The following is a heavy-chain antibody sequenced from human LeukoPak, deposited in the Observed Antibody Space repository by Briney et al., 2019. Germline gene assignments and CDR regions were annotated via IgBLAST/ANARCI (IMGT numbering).Heavy chain of an antibody. CDR1: GYTFTGYY. CDR3: ARGAGFKSGRTIHFFGMDV. Sequence: ASVKVSCKASGYTFTGYYMHWLRQAPGQGLEWMGWINPNSGGTNYAQEFQGRVTMARDTSISTAHMELSSLRAEDTALYYCARGAGFKSGRTIHFFGMDVWGQGTTVTVSS. D-gene: IGHD2-21*01. J-gene: IGHJ6*02. CDR2: INPNSGGT. V-gene: IGHV1-2*02.